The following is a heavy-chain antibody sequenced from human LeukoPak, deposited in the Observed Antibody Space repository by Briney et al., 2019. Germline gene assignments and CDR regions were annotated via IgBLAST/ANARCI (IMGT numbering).Heavy chain of an antibody. CDR1: GGSFSGYY. Sequence: SETLSLTCAVYGGSFSGYYWSWIRQPLGKGLEWIGEINHSGSTNYNPSLKSRVTISVDTSKNQFSLKLSSVTAADTAVYYCARYYDILTGLNWFDPWGQGTLVTVSS. CDR2: INHSGST. CDR3: ARYYDILTGLNWFDP. D-gene: IGHD3-9*01. V-gene: IGHV4-34*01. J-gene: IGHJ5*02.